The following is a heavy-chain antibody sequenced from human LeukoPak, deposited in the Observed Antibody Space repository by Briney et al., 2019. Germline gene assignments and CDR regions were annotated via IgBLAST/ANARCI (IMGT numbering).Heavy chain of an antibody. CDR1: GNSISSSSYY. CDR2: IYYSGST. D-gene: IGHD5-24*01. Sequence: PSETLSLTCTVSGNSISSSSYYWGWIRQPPGKGLEWIGSIYYSGSTYYNPSLKSRVTISVDTSKNQFSLKLSSVTAADTAVYYCASLGRRVMATIFGGQLTEDAFDIWGQGTMVTVSS. CDR3: ASLGRRVMATIFGGQLTEDAFDI. J-gene: IGHJ3*02. V-gene: IGHV4-39*01.